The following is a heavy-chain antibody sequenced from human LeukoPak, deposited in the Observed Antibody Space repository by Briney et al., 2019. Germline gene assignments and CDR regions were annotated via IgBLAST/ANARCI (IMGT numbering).Heavy chain of an antibody. CDR2: ISYDGSNK. J-gene: IGHJ3*02. V-gene: IGHV3-30-3*01. CDR3: ARDSEYSSGWYVWILAFDI. D-gene: IGHD6-19*01. CDR1: GFTFSSYA. Sequence: GGSLRLSCAASGFTFSSYAMHWVRQAPGTGLEWVAVISYDGSNKYYADSVKGRFTISRDNSKNTLYLQMNSLRAEGTAVYYCARDSEYSSGWYVWILAFDIWGQGTMVTVSS.